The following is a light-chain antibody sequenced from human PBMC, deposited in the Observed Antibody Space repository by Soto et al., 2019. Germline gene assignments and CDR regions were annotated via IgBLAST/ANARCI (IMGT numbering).Light chain of an antibody. CDR2: GAS. CDR3: QQYGRSPPYT. J-gene: IGKJ2*01. V-gene: IGKV3-20*01. CDR1: QSLSTTY. Sequence: EIVLTQSPGTLSLSPGERATLSCRASQSLSTTYLARYQQKPAQAPRLLIYGASSRATGILDRFCGSGSGTDFTPTISRLEAEDFAVYYCQQYGRSPPYTFGQGTKLDIK.